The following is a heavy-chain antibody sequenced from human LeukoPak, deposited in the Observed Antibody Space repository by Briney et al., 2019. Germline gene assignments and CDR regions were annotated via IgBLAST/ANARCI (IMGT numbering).Heavy chain of an antibody. Sequence: SETLSLTCTVSGGSISSSSYYWGWIRQPPGKGLEWIGSIYYSGSTYYNPSLKSRVTISVDTSKNQFSLKLTSVTAADTAVYYCARLPPRAVAGTMEVDYWGQGTLVTVSS. V-gene: IGHV4-39*07. J-gene: IGHJ4*02. CDR3: ARLPPRAVAGTMEVDY. D-gene: IGHD6-19*01. CDR2: IYYSGST. CDR1: GGSISSSSYY.